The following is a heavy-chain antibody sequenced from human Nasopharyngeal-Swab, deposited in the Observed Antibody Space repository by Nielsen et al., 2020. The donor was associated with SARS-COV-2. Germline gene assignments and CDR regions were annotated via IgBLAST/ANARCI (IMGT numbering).Heavy chain of an antibody. CDR2: VTGRGYGT. CDR3: ARKDVFAYGVDAFDI. CDR1: GFTFSSYA. J-gene: IGHJ3*02. Sequence: GWSLRLSCAASGFTFSSYAMTWVRQATGKGLEWVSVVTGRGYGTDYADSVKGRFTISRDNAKNTLYLQMNSLRAEDTAVYYCARKDVFAYGVDAFDIWGQGTMVTVSS. D-gene: IGHD3-10*01. V-gene: IGHV3-23*01.